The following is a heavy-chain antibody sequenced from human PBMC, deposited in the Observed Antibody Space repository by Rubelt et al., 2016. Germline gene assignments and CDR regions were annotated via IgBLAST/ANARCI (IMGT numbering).Heavy chain of an antibody. D-gene: IGHD3-3*01. V-gene: IGHV1-46*01. J-gene: IGHJ5*02. CDR3: ARSPRYDFEDNWFDP. Sequence: QVQLVQSGAEVKKPGASVKVSCKASGYTFTSYYMHWVRQAPGQGLEWMVIIHPSGGSTSYAQKCQGRVTMTRDTSTSTVYMELSSLGSEDTAVYYCARSPRYDFEDNWFDPWGQGTLDTVSS. CDR2: IHPSGGST. CDR1: GYTFTSYY.